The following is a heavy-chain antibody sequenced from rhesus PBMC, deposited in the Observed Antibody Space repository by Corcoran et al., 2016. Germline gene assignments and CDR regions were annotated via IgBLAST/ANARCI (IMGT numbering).Heavy chain of an antibody. D-gene: IGHD5-42*01. V-gene: IGHV4-99*01. CDR1: GYSIRSGHY. Sequence: QVQLQESGPGLVKPSETLSLTCAVSGYSIRSGHYWGWIRQPPGNVLEYIGYFDGPTGHTYFYNSSLDSRVTISKDTSTNYFFLTLSSVIAADTAIYFCVRGTPPDNWGQGVLVTVSS. J-gene: IGHJ4*01. CDR3: VRGTPPDN. CDR2: FDGPTGHT.